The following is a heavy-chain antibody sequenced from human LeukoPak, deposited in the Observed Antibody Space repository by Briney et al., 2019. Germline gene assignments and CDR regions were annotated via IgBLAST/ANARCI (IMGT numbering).Heavy chain of an antibody. CDR3: ARGPFTTVTAFDL. J-gene: IGHJ2*01. D-gene: IGHD4-17*01. Sequence: AGGSLRLSCAASGFTFSSYWMHWVRQAPGKGLVWVSRINSDGSSTSYADSVKGRFTISRDNAKNTLYLQMNSLRGEDTALYYCARGPFTTVTAFDLWGRGTLVTVSS. CDR2: INSDGSST. CDR1: GFTFSSYW. V-gene: IGHV3-74*01.